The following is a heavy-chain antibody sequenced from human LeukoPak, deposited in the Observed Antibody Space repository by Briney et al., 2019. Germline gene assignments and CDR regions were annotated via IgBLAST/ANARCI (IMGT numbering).Heavy chain of an antibody. V-gene: IGHV3-23*01. CDR3: TTRYGDSSRHYYFES. D-gene: IGHD3-22*01. CDR2: INENAAIT. J-gene: IGHJ4*02. CDR1: GFTFSNAG. Sequence: GGSLRLSCAASGFTFSNAGMGWVRQAPGKGLEWVSSINENAAITKYADAVNGRFTISRDNSQNILYLQMNSLRVEDTAVYYCTTRYGDSSRHYYFESWGQGTLVSVSS.